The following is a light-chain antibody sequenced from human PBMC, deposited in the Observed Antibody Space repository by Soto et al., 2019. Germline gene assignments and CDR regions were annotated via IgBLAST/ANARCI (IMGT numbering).Light chain of an antibody. CDR3: SSYTNRNTLV. V-gene: IGLV2-14*01. Sequence: QSALTQPASVSESPGQSITISCTGTSSDVGGYNYVSWYQQHPGKAPKLMIYDVSNRPSGVSNRFSGSKSGNTASLSISGLQAEDEAYYYCSSYTNRNTLVFGAGTKVTVL. J-gene: IGLJ3*02. CDR1: SSDVGGYNY. CDR2: DVS.